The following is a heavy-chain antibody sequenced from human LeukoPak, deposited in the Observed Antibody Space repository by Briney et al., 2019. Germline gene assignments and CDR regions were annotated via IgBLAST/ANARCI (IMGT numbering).Heavy chain of an antibody. Sequence: SVKVSCKASGGTFSSYAISWVRQAPGQGLEWMGGIIPIFGTANYAQKFQGRVTITADKSTSTAYMELSSLRSEDTAVYYCARDGGGNSDYYYGMDVWGQGTTVTVSS. CDR3: ARDGGGNSDYYYGMDV. D-gene: IGHD4-23*01. CDR1: GGTFSSYA. V-gene: IGHV1-69*06. CDR2: IIPIFGTA. J-gene: IGHJ6*02.